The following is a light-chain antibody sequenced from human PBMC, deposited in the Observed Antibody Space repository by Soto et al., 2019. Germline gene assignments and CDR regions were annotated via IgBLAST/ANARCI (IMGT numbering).Light chain of an antibody. CDR3: QEYGMSRT. CDR2: DAS. CDR1: QSTRY. J-gene: IGKJ1*01. V-gene: IGKV3-20*01. Sequence: EIVLTQSPGTLSLSPGERATLSCRASQSTRYLAWYQQKPGQAPRLLIYDASSRATGIPDRFSGSGSETDFTLTISRLEPEDVAVYFCQEYGMSRTFGQGTKVEIK.